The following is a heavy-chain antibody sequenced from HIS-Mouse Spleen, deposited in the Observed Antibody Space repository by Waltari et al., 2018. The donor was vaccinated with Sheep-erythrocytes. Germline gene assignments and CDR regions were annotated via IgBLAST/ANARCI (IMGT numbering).Heavy chain of an antibody. V-gene: IGHV3-30*04. CDR2: ISYDGSNK. D-gene: IGHD4-4*01. Sequence: QVQLVESGGGVVQPGRSLRPSCAASGFTFSSYAMHWVRQAPGKGLEWVAVISYDGSNKYYADSVKGRFTISRDNSKNTLYLQMNSLRAEDTAVYYCARGLYRGYFDYWGQGTLVTVSS. CDR1: GFTFSSYA. CDR3: ARGLYRGYFDY. J-gene: IGHJ4*02.